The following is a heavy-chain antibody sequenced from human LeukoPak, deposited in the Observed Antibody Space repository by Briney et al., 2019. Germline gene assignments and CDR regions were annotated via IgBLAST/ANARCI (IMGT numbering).Heavy chain of an antibody. J-gene: IGHJ6*02. Sequence: GASVKVSCKVSGYTPTELSMFWVRQAPGKGLEWMGSFDPEDGKTVYAQKFQGRVTMTEDTSTDTAYMELSSLRSEDTAVYYCATGYLVTAGLMDVWGQGTTVTVSS. CDR3: ATGYLVTAGLMDV. D-gene: IGHD6-13*01. V-gene: IGHV1-24*01. CDR1: GYTPTELS. CDR2: FDPEDGKT.